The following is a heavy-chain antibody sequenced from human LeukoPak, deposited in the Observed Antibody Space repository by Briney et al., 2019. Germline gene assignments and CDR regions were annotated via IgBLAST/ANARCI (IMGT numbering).Heavy chain of an antibody. D-gene: IGHD2-2*01. CDR1: GYTFTSYA. V-gene: IGHV1-3*03. CDR2: INAGNGNT. Sequence: ASVKVSCKASGYTFTSYAMHWVRQAPGQRLEWMGWINAGNGNTKYSQEFQGRVTITRDTSASTAYMELSSLRSEDTAVYYCARERTSHFFDIWGQGTMVTVSS. CDR3: ARERTSHFFDI. J-gene: IGHJ3*02.